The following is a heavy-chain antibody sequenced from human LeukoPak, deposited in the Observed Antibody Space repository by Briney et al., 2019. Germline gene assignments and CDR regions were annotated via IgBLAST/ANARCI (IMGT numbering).Heavy chain of an antibody. V-gene: IGHV1-2*02. Sequence: ASVKVSCKASGYTFTNYYIHWVRQAPGQGLEGMGWIHPNTGGTNFAQYFQGRVTMTRDTSISTAYMELSRLRSDDTAVYYCARVGISKGWFDPWGQGSLVIVSS. J-gene: IGHJ5*02. CDR3: ARVGISKGWFDP. D-gene: IGHD2-15*01. CDR2: IHPNTGGT. CDR1: GYTFTNYY.